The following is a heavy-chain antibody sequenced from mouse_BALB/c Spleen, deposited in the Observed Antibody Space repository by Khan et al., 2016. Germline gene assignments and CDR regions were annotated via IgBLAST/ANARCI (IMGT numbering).Heavy chain of an antibody. D-gene: IGHD6-1*01. V-gene: IGHV9-3-1*01. CDR3: ARFRSANY. J-gene: IGHJ2*01. CDR2: INTYTGEP. Sequence: QIQLVQSGPELKKPGETVKISCKASGYTFTDYGMNWVKQAPGKGLQWMGWINTYTGEPTYADDFKGRFAFSLETSANTAYLQINNLKNEDTATYFCARFRSANYWGQGTTLTVSS. CDR1: GYTFTDYG.